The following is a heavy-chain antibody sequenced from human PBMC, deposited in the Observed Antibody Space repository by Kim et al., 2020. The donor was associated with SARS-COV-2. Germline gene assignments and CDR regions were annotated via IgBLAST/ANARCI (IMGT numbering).Heavy chain of an antibody. J-gene: IGHJ4*02. Sequence: GGSLRLSCSASGFTFSSYAMHWVRQAPGKGLEYVSPISSNGGSTYYADSVKGRFTISRDNSKNTLYLQMSSLRAEDTAVYYCVKSRDGYNALDYCGQGTLVTVSS. CDR3: VKSRDGYNALDY. V-gene: IGHV3-64D*09. CDR2: ISSNGGST. CDR1: GFTFSSYA. D-gene: IGHD5-12*01.